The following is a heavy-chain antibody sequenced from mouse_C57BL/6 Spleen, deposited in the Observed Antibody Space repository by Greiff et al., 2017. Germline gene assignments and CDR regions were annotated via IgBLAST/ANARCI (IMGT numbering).Heavy chain of an antibody. D-gene: IGHD2-4*01. Sequence: EVKLQESGPGLVKPSQSLSLTCSVTGYSFTSCYYWNWIRQFPVNKLECMGYISYDGSKNYNPTLKHRISITRDTSTNQFFLKLNAVTTEDTATEYGARLDYDYVVFAYWGQGTLVTVSA. CDR3: ARLDYDYVVFAY. CDR1: GYSFTSCYY. V-gene: IGHV3-6*01. CDR2: ISYDGSK. J-gene: IGHJ3*01.